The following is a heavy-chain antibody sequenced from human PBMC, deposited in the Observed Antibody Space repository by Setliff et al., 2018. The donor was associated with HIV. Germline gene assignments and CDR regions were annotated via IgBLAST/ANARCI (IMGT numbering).Heavy chain of an antibody. CDR2: INHSGDN. D-gene: IGHD4-17*01. CDR3: ASFFVTTVTNQDY. J-gene: IGHJ4*02. Sequence: SETLSLTCSVSGGSIGIHYWSWIRQPPGKGLEWIGEINHSGDNNYNPSLESRLTISVDTSRNQFSLKLTSVTAADTAMYYCASFFVTTVTNQDYWGQGTPVTVSS. CDR1: GGSIGIHY. V-gene: IGHV4-34*01.